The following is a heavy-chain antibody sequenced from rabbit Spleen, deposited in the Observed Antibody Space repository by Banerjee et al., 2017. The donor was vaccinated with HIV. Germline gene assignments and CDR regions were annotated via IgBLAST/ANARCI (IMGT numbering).Heavy chain of an antibody. CDR1: GIDFSSYYY. Sequence: QSLEESGGDLVKPGASLTLTCKASGIDFSSYYYMCWVRQAPGKGLELIACIYTSSGSTWYASWAKGRFTISKTSSTTVTLQMTSLTVADTATYFCARDAGRGDYIDGVFNLWGPGTLVTVS. CDR3: ARDAGRGDYIDGVFNL. D-gene: IGHD8-1*01. CDR2: IYTSSGST. J-gene: IGHJ4*01. V-gene: IGHV1S40*01.